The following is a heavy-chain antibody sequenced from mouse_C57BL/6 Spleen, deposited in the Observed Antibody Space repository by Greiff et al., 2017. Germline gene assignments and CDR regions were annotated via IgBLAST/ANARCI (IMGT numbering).Heavy chain of an antibody. D-gene: IGHD1-1*01. J-gene: IGHJ3*01. Sequence: EVQLQESGAELVRPGASVKLSCTASGFNIKDDYMHWVKQRPEPGLEWIGWIDPENGDTEYASKFQGKATITADTSSNTAYLQLSSLTSEDTAVYYCTTGGSSPFAYWGQGTLVTVSA. CDR3: TTGGSSPFAY. CDR1: GFNIKDDY. V-gene: IGHV14-4*01. CDR2: IDPENGDT.